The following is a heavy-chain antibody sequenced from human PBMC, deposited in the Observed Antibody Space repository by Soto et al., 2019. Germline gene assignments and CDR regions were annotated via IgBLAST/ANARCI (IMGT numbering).Heavy chain of an antibody. V-gene: IGHV3-21*01. J-gene: IGHJ6*02. D-gene: IGHD6-25*01. CDR3: AREDPRLISKYYYYYGMDV. Sequence: AGGSLRLSCAASGFTFSSYSMNWFRQAPGKGLEWVSSISSSSSYIYYADSVKGRFTISRDNAKNSLYLQMNSLRAEDTAVYYCAREDPRLISKYYYYYGMDVWGQGTTVTVSS. CDR1: GFTFSSYS. CDR2: ISSSSSYI.